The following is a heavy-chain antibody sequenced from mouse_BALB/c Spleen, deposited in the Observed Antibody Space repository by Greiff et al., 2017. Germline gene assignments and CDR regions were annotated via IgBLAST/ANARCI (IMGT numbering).Heavy chain of an antibody. CDR3: AREMITTGYYFDY. V-gene: IGHV5-9-4*01. D-gene: IGHD2-4*01. CDR1: GFTFSSYA. J-gene: IGHJ2*01. Sequence: EVQLVESGGGLVKPGGSLNLSCAASGFTFSSYAMSWVRQSPEKRLEWVAEISSGGSYTYYPDTVTGRFTISRDNAKNTLYLEMSSLRSEDTAMYYCAREMITTGYYFDYWGQGTTLTVSS. CDR2: ISSGGSYT.